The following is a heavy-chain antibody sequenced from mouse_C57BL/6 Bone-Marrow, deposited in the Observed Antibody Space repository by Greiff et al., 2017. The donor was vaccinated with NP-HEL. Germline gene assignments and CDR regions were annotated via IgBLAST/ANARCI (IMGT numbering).Heavy chain of an antibody. D-gene: IGHD2-3*01. CDR3: ARDGYWYFDV. CDR2: IYPRAGST. CDR1: GYTFTSSD. Sequence: VKVVESGPELVKPGASVKLSCKASGYTFTSSDINWVKQRPGQGLEWIGWIYPRAGSTKYNEKFKGKATLTVDTSSSTAYMELHSLTSEDSAVYFCARDGYWYFDVWGTGTTVTVSS. V-gene: IGHV1-85*01. J-gene: IGHJ1*03.